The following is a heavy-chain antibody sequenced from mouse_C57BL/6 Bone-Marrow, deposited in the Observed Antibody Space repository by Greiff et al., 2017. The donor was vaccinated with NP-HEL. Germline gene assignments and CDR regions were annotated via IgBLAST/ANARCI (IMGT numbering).Heavy chain of an antibody. CDR2: INPNNGGT. V-gene: IGHV1-22*01. J-gene: IGHJ2*01. D-gene: IGHD1-1*01. CDR1: GYTFTDYN. CDR3: ARTVVATEGYYFDY. Sequence: VHVKQSGPELVKPGASVKMSCKASGYTFTDYNMHWVKQSHGKSLEWIGYINPNNGGTSYNQKFKGKATLTVNKSSSTAHMELRSLTSEDSAVYYCARTVVATEGYYFDYWGQGTTLTVSS.